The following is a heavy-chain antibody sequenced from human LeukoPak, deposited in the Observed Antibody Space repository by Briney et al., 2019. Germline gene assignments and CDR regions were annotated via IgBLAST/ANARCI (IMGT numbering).Heavy chain of an antibody. Sequence: GGCLRLSRAASGFTPDDYGMRWVGPPRARGVVWVSDVYWKGGRTGYVDSVGGGFPIYRDNSKNSRYMPMSSLRAEDTALYYGARDDRPFYAYYYDGGGCDAFDIWGQGTMVTVSS. CDR1: GFTPDDYG. J-gene: IGHJ3*02. CDR3: ARDDRPFYAYYYDGGGCDAFDI. D-gene: IGHD3-22*01. CDR2: VYWKGGRT. V-gene: IGHV3-20*04.